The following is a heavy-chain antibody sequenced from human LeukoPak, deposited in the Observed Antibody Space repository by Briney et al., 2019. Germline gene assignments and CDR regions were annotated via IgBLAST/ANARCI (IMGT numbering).Heavy chain of an antibody. CDR2: IYSGGST. D-gene: IGHD3-22*01. J-gene: IGHJ4*02. V-gene: IGHV3-53*01. Sequence: AGGSLRLSCAASVFTVSSNYMSWVRQAPGKGLEWVSVIYSGGSTYYADSVKGRFTISRDNSKNTLYLQMNSLRAEDTAVYYCARDSDYYDSRGSLGAYWGQGTLVTVSS. CDR1: VFTVSSNY. CDR3: ARDSDYYDSRGSLGAY.